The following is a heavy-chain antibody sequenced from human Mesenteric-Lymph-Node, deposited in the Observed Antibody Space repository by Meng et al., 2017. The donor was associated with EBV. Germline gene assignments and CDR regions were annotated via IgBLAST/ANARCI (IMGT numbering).Heavy chain of an antibody. D-gene: IGHD3-9*01. J-gene: IGHJ4*02. CDR2: FYYNGDP. CDR1: GGPFTSSHY. V-gene: IGHV4-39*01. Sequence: HLQVAGPVLVKSHRPLSLPGSASGGPFTSSHYGGWTRQPPGKGLEWIGTFYYNGDPTYNPSLKSRVTISAVASRNLFFLTLSSVTAADTAVYYXARHGGRFDWPYVDWGPGTLVTVSS. CDR3: ARHGGRFDWPYVD.